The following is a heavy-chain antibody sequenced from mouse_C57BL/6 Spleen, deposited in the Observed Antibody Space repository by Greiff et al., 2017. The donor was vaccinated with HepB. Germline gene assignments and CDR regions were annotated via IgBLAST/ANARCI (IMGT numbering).Heavy chain of an antibody. CDR3: ARPGGRDYAMDY. V-gene: IGHV1-81*01. Sequence: QVQLKEPGAELARPGASVKLSCKASGYTFTSYGISWVKQRTGQGLEWIGEIYPRSGNTYYNEKFKGKATLTADKSSSTAYMQLRSLTSEDSAVYFCARPGGRDYAMDYWGQGTSVTVSS. CDR2: IYPRSGNT. D-gene: IGHD3-1*01. J-gene: IGHJ4*01. CDR1: GYTFTSYG.